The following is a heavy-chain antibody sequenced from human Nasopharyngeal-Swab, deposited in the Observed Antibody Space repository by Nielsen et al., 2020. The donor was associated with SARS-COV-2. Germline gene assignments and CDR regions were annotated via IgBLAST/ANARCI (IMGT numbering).Heavy chain of an antibody. V-gene: IGHV1-69*13. D-gene: IGHD5-18*01. CDR3: ARGGYSYGYSQWNDAFDI. Sequence: SVKVSCKASGGTFSSYAISWVRQAPGQGLEWMGGIIPIFGTANYTQKFQGRVTITADESTSTAYMELSSLRSEDTAVYYCARGGYSYGYSQWNDAFDIWGQGTMVTVSS. CDR2: IIPIFGTA. J-gene: IGHJ3*02. CDR1: GGTFSSYA.